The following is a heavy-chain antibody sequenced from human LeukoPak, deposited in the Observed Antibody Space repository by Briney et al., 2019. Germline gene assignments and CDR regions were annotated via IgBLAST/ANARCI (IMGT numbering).Heavy chain of an antibody. CDR2: INHSGST. D-gene: IGHD4-17*01. J-gene: IGHJ6*03. CDR1: GGSFSGYY. V-gene: IGHV4-34*01. Sequence: SETLSLTCAAYGGSFSGYYWSWIRQPPGKGLEWIGEINHSGSTNYNPSLKSRVTISVDTSKSQFSLKLSSVTAADTAVYYCARLAVTLYYYYYYMDVWGKGTTVTVSS. CDR3: ARLAVTLYYYYYYMDV.